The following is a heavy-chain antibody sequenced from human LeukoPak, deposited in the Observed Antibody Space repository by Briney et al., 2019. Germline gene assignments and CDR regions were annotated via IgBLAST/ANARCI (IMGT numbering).Heavy chain of an antibody. Sequence: PGGSLRLSCAASGFTFDDYGMSWVRQAPGKGLEWVSGINWNGGSTGYADSVKGRFTISRDNAKNSLYLQMNSLRAEDTALYYCARHSSSWLRGDAFDIWGQGTMVTVSS. CDR2: INWNGGST. J-gene: IGHJ3*02. CDR3: ARHSSSWLRGDAFDI. D-gene: IGHD6-13*01. V-gene: IGHV3-20*04. CDR1: GFTFDDYG.